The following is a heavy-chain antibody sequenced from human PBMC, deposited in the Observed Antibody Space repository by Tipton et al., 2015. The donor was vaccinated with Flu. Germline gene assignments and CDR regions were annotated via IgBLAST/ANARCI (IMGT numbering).Heavy chain of an antibody. Sequence: TLSLTCAVSGYSISSGYYWGWIRQPPGKGLEWIGSVYHSGSTYYNPSLKSRVTISVDTSKNQLSLRLSSVTAADTAVYYCASGAYYCGSETYRDYFDYWGQGTRVTVS. CDR1: GYSISSGYY. D-gene: IGHD3-10*01. J-gene: IGHJ4*02. CDR2: VYHSGST. V-gene: IGHV4-38-2*01. CDR3: ASGAYYCGSETYRDYFDY.